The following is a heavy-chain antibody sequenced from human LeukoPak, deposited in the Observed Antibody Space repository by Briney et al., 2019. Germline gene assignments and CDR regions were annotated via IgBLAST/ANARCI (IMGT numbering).Heavy chain of an antibody. Sequence: SETLSLTCTVSGGSISSYYWSWIRQPPGKGLEWIGYVYYSGSTNYNPSLKSRVTISVDTSKNQFSLKLSSVTAADTAVYYCARGGVDRFDYWGQGTLVTVSS. D-gene: IGHD3-10*01. CDR2: VYYSGST. CDR1: GGSISSYY. CDR3: ARGGVDRFDY. V-gene: IGHV4-59*01. J-gene: IGHJ4*02.